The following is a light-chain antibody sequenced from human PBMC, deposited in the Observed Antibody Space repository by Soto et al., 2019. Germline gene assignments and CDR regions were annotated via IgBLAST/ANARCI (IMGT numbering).Light chain of an antibody. Sequence: QSALTQPASVSGSPGQSITLTCTGTTSAVAGYNYVSWYQHHPGKAPKLLIYNVSDRPSGISNRFSGSTSGNTASLTISGLQAEDEADYYCYLCTSGSTLVFGGGTKLTVL. CDR1: TSAVAGYNY. J-gene: IGLJ3*02. CDR2: NVS. CDR3: YLCTSGSTLV. V-gene: IGLV2-14*03.